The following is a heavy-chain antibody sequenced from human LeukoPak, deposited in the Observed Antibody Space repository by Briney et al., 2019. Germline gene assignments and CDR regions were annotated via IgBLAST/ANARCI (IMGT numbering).Heavy chain of an antibody. J-gene: IGHJ5*02. Sequence: PSETLSLTCTVSGGSISSYYWSWIRQPPGKGLEWIGYIYYSGSTNYNPSLKSRVSISVDTSKNQFSLKLSSVTAADTAVYYCARDQGGSYDNWFDPWRQGTLVTVSS. V-gene: IGHV4-59*01. CDR3: ARDQGGSYDNWFDP. D-gene: IGHD1-26*01. CDR2: IYYSGST. CDR1: GGSISSYY.